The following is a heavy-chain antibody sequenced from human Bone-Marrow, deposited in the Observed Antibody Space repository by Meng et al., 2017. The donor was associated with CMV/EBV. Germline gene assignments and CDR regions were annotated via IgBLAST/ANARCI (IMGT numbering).Heavy chain of an antibody. D-gene: IGHD2-2*01. J-gene: IGHJ4*02. Sequence: GESLKISCAASGYTFSSYGMHWVRQAPGKGLQWVSFIEYDGSDKYYADSVKGRLTISRDNSKNTLYLQKNSLMYEDTAAYYCAIELIVVVEDHWGQRTMVTVSS. CDR1: GYTFSSYG. CDR3: AIELIVVVEDH. V-gene: IGHV3-30*02. CDR2: IEYDGSDK.